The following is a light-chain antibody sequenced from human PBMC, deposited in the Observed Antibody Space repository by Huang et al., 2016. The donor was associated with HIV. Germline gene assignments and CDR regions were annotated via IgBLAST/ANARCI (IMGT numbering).Light chain of an antibody. V-gene: IGKV1-39*01. J-gene: IGKJ2*01. Sequence: DILMTQSPSSLSASVGDRVTITCRASQSVSTYLNWYQQKPGKAPKLLIYAASSLHSWVPSRFSGSGSGTDFTLTISSLQPDDFATYYCQQSYSTPFYTFGQGTKLEIK. CDR2: AAS. CDR3: QQSYSTPFYT. CDR1: QSVSTY.